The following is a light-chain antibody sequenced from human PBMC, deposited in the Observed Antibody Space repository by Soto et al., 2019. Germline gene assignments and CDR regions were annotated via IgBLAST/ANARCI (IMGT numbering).Light chain of an antibody. CDR1: QDIGIY. CDR2: DAS. Sequence: DIQMTQSPPSLSASVGDRVTITCQASQDIGIYLNWYQQRSGKAPNLLIYDASNLETGVPSRFSGSRSGTDFTFNISSLQPEDIATYYCQHYGNLLVTFGGGTRVDLK. J-gene: IGKJ4*01. V-gene: IGKV1-33*01. CDR3: QHYGNLLVT.